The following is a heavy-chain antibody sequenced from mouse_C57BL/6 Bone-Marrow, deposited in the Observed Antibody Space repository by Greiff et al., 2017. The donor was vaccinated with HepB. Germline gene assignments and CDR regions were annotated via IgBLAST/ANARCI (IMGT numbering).Heavy chain of an antibody. V-gene: IGHV1-15*01. Sequence: SGAELVRPGASVTLSCKASGYTFTDYEMHWVKQTPVHGLEWIGAIDPETGGTAYNQKFKGKAILTADKSSSTAYMELRSLTSEDSAVYYCTRGDYGTLFAYWGQGTLVTVSA. CDR1: GYTFTDYE. CDR3: TRGDYGTLFAY. J-gene: IGHJ3*01. CDR2: IDPETGGT. D-gene: IGHD1-1*01.